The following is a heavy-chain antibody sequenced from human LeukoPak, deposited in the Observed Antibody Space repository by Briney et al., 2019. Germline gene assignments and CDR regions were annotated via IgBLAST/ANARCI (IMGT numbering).Heavy chain of an antibody. J-gene: IGHJ4*02. D-gene: IGHD5-12*01. CDR3: ARDVSGYPY. CDR1: GFTISTYN. CDR2: ISSTSSTI. V-gene: IGHV3-48*02. Sequence: PGGSLRLSCVASGFTISTYNMNWVRQAPGKGLEWVSYISSTSSTIYYADSVKGRFAISKDNAQNSLYLQMSSLRDDDTAVYYCARDVSGYPYWGQGTLVTVSS.